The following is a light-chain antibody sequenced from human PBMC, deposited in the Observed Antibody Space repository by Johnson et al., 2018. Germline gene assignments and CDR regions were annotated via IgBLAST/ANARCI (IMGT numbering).Light chain of an antibody. CDR3: GTWDSSLSAGNV. Sequence: QSVLTQPPSVSAAPGQKVTISCSGSSSNIGNNYVYWYQQLPGTSPKLLIYENNKRPSGIPDRFSGSYSGTSATLCITGLQTGDEADYYCGTWDSSLSAGNVFGTGTKVTVL. J-gene: IGLJ1*01. CDR1: SSNIGNNY. V-gene: IGLV1-51*02. CDR2: ENN.